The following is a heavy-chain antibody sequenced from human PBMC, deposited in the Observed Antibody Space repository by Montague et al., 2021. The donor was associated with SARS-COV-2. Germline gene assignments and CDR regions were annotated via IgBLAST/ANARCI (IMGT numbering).Heavy chain of an antibody. Sequence: SETLSLTCTVSGGSMRDYYWSWIRQPPGEGLEWIGYIYYSGSTDYNPSPNSRVTLSLVTSKNQFSLNLRSVTAADTAFYYCARVHYYTGYVDSWGQGTLVSVSS. V-gene: IGHV4-59*01. D-gene: IGHD3-22*01. CDR2: IYYSGST. J-gene: IGHJ4*02. CDR3: ARVHYYTGYVDS. CDR1: GGSMRDYY.